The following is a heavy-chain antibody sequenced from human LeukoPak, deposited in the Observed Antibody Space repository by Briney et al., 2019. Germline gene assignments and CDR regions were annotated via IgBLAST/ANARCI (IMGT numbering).Heavy chain of an antibody. CDR2: ISAYNGNT. J-gene: IGHJ3*02. Sequence: ASVKVSCKASGYTFTAYGISWVRPAPGQGLEWLGWISAYNGNTNYVQKLQGGVTMTTDTSTSTAYMELRSLRSDDTAVYYCARGASHSSAGNAFDIWGQGTMVTVSS. D-gene: IGHD6-19*01. CDR1: GYTFTAYG. V-gene: IGHV1-18*01. CDR3: ARGASHSSAGNAFDI.